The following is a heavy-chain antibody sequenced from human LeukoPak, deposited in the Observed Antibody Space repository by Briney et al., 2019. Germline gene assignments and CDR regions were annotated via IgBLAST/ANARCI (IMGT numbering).Heavy chain of an antibody. V-gene: IGHV3-30-3*01. J-gene: IGHJ4*02. Sequence: GGSLRLSCAASGFTFSSYAMHCVRQAPGKGLEWVAVISYDGSNKYYADSVKGRFTISRDNSKNTLYLQMNSLRAEDTAVYYCARDGSFKDTYYYGSGSYAQTLDYWGQETLVTVSS. D-gene: IGHD3-10*01. CDR3: ARDGSFKDTYYYGSGSYAQTLDY. CDR2: ISYDGSNK. CDR1: GFTFSSYA.